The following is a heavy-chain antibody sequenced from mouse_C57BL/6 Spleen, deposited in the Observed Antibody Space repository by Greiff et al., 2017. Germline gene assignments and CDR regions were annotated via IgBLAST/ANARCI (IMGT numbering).Heavy chain of an antibody. CDR1: GYTFTDYE. V-gene: IGHV1-15*01. D-gene: IGHD1-1*01. Sequence: QVQLQQSGAELVRPGASVTLSCKASGYTFTDYEMHWVKQTPVHGLEWIGAIDPETGGTAYNQKFKGKAILTADKSSSTAYMELRSLTSEDSAVYYCTRDSITSEGGDYWGQGTSVTVSS. CDR2: IDPETGGT. J-gene: IGHJ4*01. CDR3: TRDSITSEGGDY.